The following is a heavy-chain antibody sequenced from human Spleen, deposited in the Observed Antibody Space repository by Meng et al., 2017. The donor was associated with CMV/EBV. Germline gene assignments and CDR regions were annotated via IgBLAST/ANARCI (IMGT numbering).Heavy chain of an antibody. CDR3: ARDHYGSGNSLSWFDP. J-gene: IGHJ5*02. CDR1: GYPFTTYA. CDR2: ISGYSGNT. D-gene: IGHD3-10*01. V-gene: IGHV1-18*01. Sequence: ASVKVSCKASGYPFTTYAIDWVRQAPGHGLEWVGWISGYSGNTDYAQKVQGRVTLTIDTSTSTAYMELSRLRSDDTAVYYCARDHYGSGNSLSWFDPWGQGTLVTVSS.